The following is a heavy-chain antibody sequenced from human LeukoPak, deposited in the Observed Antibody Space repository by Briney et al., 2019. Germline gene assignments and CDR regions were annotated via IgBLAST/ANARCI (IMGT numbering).Heavy chain of an antibody. CDR3: ASSNYYDSSGYSRFDY. CDR2: INHSGST. CDR1: GGSFSGYY. J-gene: IGHJ4*02. V-gene: IGHV4-34*01. D-gene: IGHD3-22*01. Sequence: KTSETLSLTCAVYGGSFSGYYWSWIRQPPGKGLEWIGEINHSGSTNYNPSLKSRVTISVDTSKNQFSLKLSSVTAADTAVYYCASSNYYDSSGYSRFDYWGQGTLVTVSS.